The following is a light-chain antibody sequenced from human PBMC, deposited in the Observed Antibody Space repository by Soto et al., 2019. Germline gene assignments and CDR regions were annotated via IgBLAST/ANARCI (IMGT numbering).Light chain of an antibody. CDR3: QKYNSAPRT. Sequence: DIQMTQSPSSLAASVGDRVTITCRASQGIIDYLAWYQQKPGRAPKLLIYAASTLHSGVPSRFSGSGAGTDFTLTISSLQSEDVATYYCQKYNSAPRTFGQGTKVEIK. J-gene: IGKJ1*01. CDR1: QGIIDY. CDR2: AAS. V-gene: IGKV1-27*01.